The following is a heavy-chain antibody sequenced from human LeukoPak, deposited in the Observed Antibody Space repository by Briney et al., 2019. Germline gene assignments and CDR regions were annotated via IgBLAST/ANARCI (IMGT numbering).Heavy chain of an antibody. D-gene: IGHD2-21*01. V-gene: IGHV3-30*03. CDR1: GFTFNTYG. CDR2: ISYDGSDK. J-gene: IGHJ4*02. CDR3: ARAGKYSYSSVDH. Sequence: PGRSLRLSCAASGFTFNTYGMHWVRQAPGKGLEWVAAISYDGSDKYYADSAKGRFTMSRDNSKNTLYLQMSSLRAGDTAVYYCARAGKYSYSSVDHCGQGTLVTVSS.